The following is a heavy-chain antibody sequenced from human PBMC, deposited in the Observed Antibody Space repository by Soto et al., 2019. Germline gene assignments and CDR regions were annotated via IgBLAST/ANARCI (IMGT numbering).Heavy chain of an antibody. V-gene: IGHV4-34*01. CDR1: GGSFSGYY. Sequence: QVQLQQWGAGLLKPSETLSLTCAVYGGSFSGYYWSWIRQHPGKGLEWMGEINHSGSTNSNPSLKSRVTIAVDSSKNQFSLKLSSVPAADTAVYYCSRGRYSSSWYVFDYWGQGTLVTVSS. D-gene: IGHD6-13*01. J-gene: IGHJ4*02. CDR2: INHSGST. CDR3: SRGRYSSSWYVFDY.